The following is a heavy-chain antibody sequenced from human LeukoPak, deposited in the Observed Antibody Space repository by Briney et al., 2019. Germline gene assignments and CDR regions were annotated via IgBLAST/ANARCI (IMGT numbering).Heavy chain of an antibody. J-gene: IGHJ6*04. CDR1: GFTSSSYE. D-gene: IGHD2-2*01. Sequence: PGGSLRLSCAASGFTSSSYEMNWVRQAPGKGLEWVSYISSSGSTIYYADSVKGRFTISRDNAKNSLYLQMNSLRAEDTAVYYCARVARYCSSTSCYSAGDYYYYGMDVWGKGTTVTVSS. CDR3: ARVARYCSSTSCYSAGDYYYYGMDV. V-gene: IGHV3-48*03. CDR2: ISSSGSTI.